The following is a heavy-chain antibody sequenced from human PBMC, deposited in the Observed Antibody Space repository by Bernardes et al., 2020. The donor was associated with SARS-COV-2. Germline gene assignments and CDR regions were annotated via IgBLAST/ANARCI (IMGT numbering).Heavy chain of an antibody. CDR1: GYRFTPSW. V-gene: IGHV5-51*01. CDR2: IWPSDSDT. J-gene: IGHJ3*02. CDR3: ARGFDNGKRAFDI. D-gene: IGHD1-1*01. Sequence: GAYLKISSKVSGYRFTPSWIGWVRPIPGKGLEWIGVIWPSDSDTRYSPSFQGQVTISADKSLTAAYLQWSSLKTSDTAMYYCARGFDNGKRAFDIWGQGTMVTVSS.